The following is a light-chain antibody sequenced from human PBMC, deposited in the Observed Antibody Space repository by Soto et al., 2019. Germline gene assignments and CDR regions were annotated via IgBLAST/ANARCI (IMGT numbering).Light chain of an antibody. CDR1: HSLLHSNAYNY. J-gene: IGKJ2*01. CDR2: LGS. Sequence: DIVMTQSPLSLPVTPGEPASISCRSSHSLLHSNAYNYLDWYLQKPGQSPQLLIYLGSNRAFGVPDRFSGSGSGKDFRLKISRVEAEDVGVYYCMQALQTPPWYTFGQGTKLEIK. CDR3: MQALQTPPWYT. V-gene: IGKV2-28*01.